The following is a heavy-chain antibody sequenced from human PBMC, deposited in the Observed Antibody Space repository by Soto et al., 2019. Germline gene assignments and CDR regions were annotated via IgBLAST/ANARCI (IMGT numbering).Heavy chain of an antibody. J-gene: IGHJ4*02. V-gene: IGHV1-46*01. Sequence: HWVRQAPGQGLEWMAIINPNGGSTNYAPNLQGRVTLTRDTSTNTVYIELSSLGSEDTAVYYCARGLTSGDYWGQGTLVTV. D-gene: IGHD7-27*01. CDR2: INPNGGST. CDR3: ARGLTSGDY.